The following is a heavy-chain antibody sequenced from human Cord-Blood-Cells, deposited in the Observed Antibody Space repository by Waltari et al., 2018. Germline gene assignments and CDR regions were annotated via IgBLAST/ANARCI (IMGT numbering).Heavy chain of an antibody. J-gene: IGHJ6*02. CDR2: INHSGST. Sequence: QVQLQQWGAGLLKPSETLSLTCAVSGGSFSGYYWSWIRHPPGKGLAWIGEINHSGSTNYNPSLKSRVTISVDTSKNQFSLKLSSVTAADTAVYYCAREGGRNYYDSSGYYYYYGMDVWGQGTTVTVSS. CDR3: AREGGRNYYDSSGYYYYYGMDV. V-gene: IGHV4-34*01. CDR1: GGSFSGYY. D-gene: IGHD3-22*01.